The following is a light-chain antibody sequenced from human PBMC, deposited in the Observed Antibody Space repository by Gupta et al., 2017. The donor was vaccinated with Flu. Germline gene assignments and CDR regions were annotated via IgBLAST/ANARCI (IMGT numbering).Light chain of an antibody. Sequence: CKSSQSVLYSSNNNNYLAWYQQKPGQPPKLLIYWASTRESGVPDRFSGSGSGTDFTLTISSLQAEDVAVYYCQQYYSTPPTFGGGTKVEIK. CDR1: QSVLYSSNNNNY. J-gene: IGKJ4*01. CDR2: WAS. V-gene: IGKV4-1*01. CDR3: QQYYSTPPT.